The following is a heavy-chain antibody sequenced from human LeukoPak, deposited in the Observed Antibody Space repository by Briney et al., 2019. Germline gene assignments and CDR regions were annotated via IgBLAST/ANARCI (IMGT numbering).Heavy chain of an antibody. V-gene: IGHV4-39*01. Sequence: SETLSLTCTVSGGSISSSSYYWGWIRQPPGQGLEWIGSIYYSGSTYYNPSLKSRVTISVDTSKNQFSLKLSSVTAADTAVYYCARMDTAMVVDYWGQGTLVTVSS. J-gene: IGHJ4*02. CDR2: IYYSGST. CDR3: ARMDTAMVVDY. CDR1: GGSISSSSYY. D-gene: IGHD5-18*01.